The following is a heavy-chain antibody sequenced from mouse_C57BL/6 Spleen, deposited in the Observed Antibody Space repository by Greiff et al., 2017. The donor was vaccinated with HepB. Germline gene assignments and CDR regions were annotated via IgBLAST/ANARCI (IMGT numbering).Heavy chain of an antibody. Sequence: QVQLQQPGAELVRPGSSVKLSCKASGYTFTSYWMDWVKQRPGQGLEWIGNIYPSDSETHYNQKFKDKATLTVDKSSSTAYMQLSSLTSEDSAVYYCARKNYGSSWDDYWGQGTTLTVSS. CDR2: IYPSDSET. J-gene: IGHJ2*01. D-gene: IGHD1-1*01. CDR3: ARKNYGSSWDDY. CDR1: GYTFTSYW. V-gene: IGHV1-61*01.